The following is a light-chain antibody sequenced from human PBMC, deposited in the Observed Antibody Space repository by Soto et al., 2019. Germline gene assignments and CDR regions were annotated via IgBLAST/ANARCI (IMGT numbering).Light chain of an antibody. CDR3: QQRSNWPPIT. V-gene: IGKV3-11*01. J-gene: IGKJ5*01. Sequence: EIGMTQSPATLSVSPGEDVTLSCRASQSVPSRIAWYQQKPGQAPRLLIYGASNRATGIPARFSGSGSGTDFTLTISSLEPEDFAVYYCQQRSNWPPITFGQGTLLEI. CDR1: QSVPSR. CDR2: GAS.